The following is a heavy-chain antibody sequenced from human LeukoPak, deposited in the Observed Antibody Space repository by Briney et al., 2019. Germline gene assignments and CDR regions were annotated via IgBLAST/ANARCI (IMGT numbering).Heavy chain of an antibody. D-gene: IGHD2-21*02. CDR1: GYSFTSYW. V-gene: IGHV5-51*06. CDR3: VNAYCGGDYSFDS. Sequence: GESLKISCKGSGYSFTSYWIGWVRQMPGKGLEWMGIIYPGDSDTRYSPSFQGQVTISADKSIRTAYLQWSSLKASDTAMYYCVNAYCGGDYSFDSWGQGTLVTVSS. J-gene: IGHJ4*02. CDR2: IYPGDSDT.